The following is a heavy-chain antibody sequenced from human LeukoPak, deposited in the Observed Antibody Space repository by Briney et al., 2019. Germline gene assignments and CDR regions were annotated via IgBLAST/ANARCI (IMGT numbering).Heavy chain of an antibody. CDR2: ISYDGSNK. CDR3: AKSWRIDY. D-gene: IGHD6-13*01. Sequence: PGRSLRLSCAASGFTFSSYGMHWVRQAPGKGLEWVAVISYDGSNKYYADSVKGRFTISRDNSKNTLYLQMNSLRAEDTAVYYCAKSWRIDYWGQGTLVTVSS. CDR1: GFTFSSYG. J-gene: IGHJ4*02. V-gene: IGHV3-30*18.